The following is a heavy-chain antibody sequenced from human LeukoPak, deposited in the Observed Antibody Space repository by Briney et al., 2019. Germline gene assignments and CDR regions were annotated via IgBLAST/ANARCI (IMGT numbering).Heavy chain of an antibody. CDR1: GFSFSIYA. V-gene: IGHV3-30*04. CDR3: ARGRSTGYPYYFEY. J-gene: IGHJ4*02. D-gene: IGHD5-12*01. Sequence: GGSLRLSCAASGFSFSIYAMSWVRQAPGKGLEWVAVISYDGSDKNYADSVKGRFTISRDNSKNTLYLQMNSLRADDTAVYYCARGRSTGYPYYFEYWGQGTLVTVSS. CDR2: ISYDGSDK.